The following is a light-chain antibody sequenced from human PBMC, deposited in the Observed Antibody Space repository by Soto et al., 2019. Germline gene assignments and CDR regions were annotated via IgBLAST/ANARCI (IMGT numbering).Light chain of an antibody. CDR2: KDS. V-gene: IGLV3-25*02. CDR3: QSADSSGTYNV. Sequence: SYELTQPPSVSVSPGQTASITCSGDALPKQYAYWYQQKPGQAPVLVIYKDSERPSGIPERFSGSSSGTTVTLTISGVQAEDEADYYCQSADSSGTYNVFGTGTKVTV. CDR1: ALPKQY. J-gene: IGLJ1*01.